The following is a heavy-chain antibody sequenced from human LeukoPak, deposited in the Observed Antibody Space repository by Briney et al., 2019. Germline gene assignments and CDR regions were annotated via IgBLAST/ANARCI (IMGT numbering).Heavy chain of an antibody. J-gene: IGHJ4*02. V-gene: IGHV3-23*01. CDR2: ISGSGYST. CDR1: GFTFSSYA. D-gene: IGHD5-12*01. Sequence: GGSPRLSCAASGFTFSSYAMSWVRQAPGKGPEWVSAISGSGYSTYYADSVKGRFTISRDNSKNTLYLQMNSLRAEDTAVYYCAKEAGYSGYDYPDYWGQGTLVTVSS. CDR3: AKEAGYSGYDYPDY.